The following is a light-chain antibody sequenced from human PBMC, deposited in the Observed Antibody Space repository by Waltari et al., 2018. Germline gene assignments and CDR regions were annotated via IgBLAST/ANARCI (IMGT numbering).Light chain of an antibody. CDR3: QQRSNWPT. CDR1: QSVRSY. Sequence: EIVLTQSPATLSLSPGERATLSCRASQSVRSYLAWYQQKPGQPPSLLIYDASNRATGIPARCSGSGSGTDFTLTISSLEPEDLAVYYCQQRSNWPTFGGGTKVEIK. V-gene: IGKV3-11*01. J-gene: IGKJ4*01. CDR2: DAS.